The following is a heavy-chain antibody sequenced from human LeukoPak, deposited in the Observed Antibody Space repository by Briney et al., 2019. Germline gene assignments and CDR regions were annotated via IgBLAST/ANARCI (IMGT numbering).Heavy chain of an antibody. Sequence: GGSLRLSCAASGFTFSSYSMNWVRQAPGKGLEWVSSISSSSSYIYYADSVKGRFTISRDNAKNSLYLQMNSLRAEDTAMYYCARARGTSSWYFDYWGQGTLVTVSS. V-gene: IGHV3-21*01. CDR1: GFTFSSYS. J-gene: IGHJ4*02. CDR3: ARARGTSSWYFDY. CDR2: ISSSSSYI. D-gene: IGHD6-13*01.